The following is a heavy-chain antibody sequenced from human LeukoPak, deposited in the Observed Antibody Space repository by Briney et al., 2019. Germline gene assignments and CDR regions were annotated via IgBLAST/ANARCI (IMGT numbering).Heavy chain of an antibody. D-gene: IGHD2/OR15-2a*01. CDR1: GLTFSSYA. CDR2: ISGSGGST. CDR3: AKAIELHDAFDM. V-gene: IGHV3-23*01. Sequence: GGSLRLSCAASGLTFSSYAMSWVRQAPGKGLEWVSAISGSGGSTYYADSVKGRFTISRDNSRNMLYLQMNTLRGEDTAVYFCAKAIELHDAFDMWGQGTMVTVSS. J-gene: IGHJ3*02.